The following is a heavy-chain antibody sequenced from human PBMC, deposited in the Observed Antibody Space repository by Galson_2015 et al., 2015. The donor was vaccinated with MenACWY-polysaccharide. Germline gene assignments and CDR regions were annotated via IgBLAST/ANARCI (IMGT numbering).Heavy chain of an antibody. V-gene: IGHV4-59*01. J-gene: IGHJ4*02. CDR1: GGSTSSYY. CDR2: VSFNGNT. Sequence: ETLSLTCPVSGGSTSSYYWTWIRQPPGKGLEWIGYVSFNGNTNYHPSLKGRVTMSTDSSKRQFFLNLTAVTAADTAVYYCARDRFGYFDYFFDYWGQGTLVTVSS. D-gene: IGHD3-9*01. CDR3: ARDRFGYFDYFFDY.